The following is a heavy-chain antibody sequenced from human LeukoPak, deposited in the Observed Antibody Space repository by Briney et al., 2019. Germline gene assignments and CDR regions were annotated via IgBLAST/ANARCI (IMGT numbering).Heavy chain of an antibody. J-gene: IGHJ4*02. V-gene: IGHV1-24*01. Sequence: ASVKVSCKVSGYTLTELSMHWVRQAPGKGLEWMGGFDPEDGETIYAQKFQGRVTMTEDTSTDTAYMELSSLRSEDTAVYYCATGLPHYYGSGSYGYWGQGTLVTVSS. CDR2: FDPEDGET. CDR3: ATGLPHYYGSGSYGY. CDR1: GYTLTELS. D-gene: IGHD3-10*01.